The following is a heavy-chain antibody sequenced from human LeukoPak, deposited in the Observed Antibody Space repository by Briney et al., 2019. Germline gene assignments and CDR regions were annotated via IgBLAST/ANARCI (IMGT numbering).Heavy chain of an antibody. J-gene: IGHJ4*02. D-gene: IGHD6-19*01. V-gene: IGHV3-33*01. CDR1: GFTFSSYG. CDR3: GGGSGWYVDY. CDR2: ISYDDNNK. Sequence: GRSLRLSCAASGFTFSSYGMHWVRQAPGKGLEWVAAISYDDNNKYYADSVKGRFTISRDNSKDTLYLQMNSLRVEDTAVYYCGGGSGWYVDYWGQGTLVTVSS.